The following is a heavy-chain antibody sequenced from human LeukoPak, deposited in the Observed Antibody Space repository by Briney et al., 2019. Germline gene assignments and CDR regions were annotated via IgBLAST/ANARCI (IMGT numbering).Heavy chain of an antibody. CDR1: GFTFTTYW. Sequence: GGSLRLSCTASGFTFTTYWMSWVRHPPGKGLEWVANIKQDGTEKYYVDSVKGRFTISRDNAKNSLYLQMNSLRAEDTAVYYCARVGGDGYNSDYFDYWGQGTLVTVSS. CDR2: IKQDGTEK. J-gene: IGHJ4*02. D-gene: IGHD5-24*01. V-gene: IGHV3-7*01. CDR3: ARVGGDGYNSDYFDY.